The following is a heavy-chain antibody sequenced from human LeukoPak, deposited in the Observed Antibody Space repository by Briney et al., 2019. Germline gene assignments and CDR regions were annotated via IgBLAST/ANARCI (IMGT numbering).Heavy chain of an antibody. CDR1: GSTFSSYG. D-gene: IGHD5-18*01. Sequence: PGGSLRLSCAASGSTFSSYGMHWVRQAPGKGLEWVAVISYDGSNKYYADSVKGRFTISRDNSKNTLYLQMNSLRPEDTAVYYCAKDVGLWALDYWGQGTLVTVSS. CDR3: AKDVGLWALDY. CDR2: ISYDGSNK. V-gene: IGHV3-30*18. J-gene: IGHJ4*02.